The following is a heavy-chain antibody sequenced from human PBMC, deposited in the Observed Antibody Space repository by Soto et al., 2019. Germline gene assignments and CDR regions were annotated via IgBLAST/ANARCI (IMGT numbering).Heavy chain of an antibody. J-gene: IGHJ5*02. CDR2: INAANGDT. D-gene: IGHD6-13*01. Sequence: ASVPVSCKASGYTFPSYGIHWVRQAPGQRLEWMGWINAANGDTKYSPKFQGRVTVTRDTSASTAYMELSSLRSEDTAVYYCVRRHVSATGIDWFDPWGQGTLVTVSS. CDR1: GYTFPSYG. V-gene: IGHV1-3*01. CDR3: VRRHVSATGIDWFDP.